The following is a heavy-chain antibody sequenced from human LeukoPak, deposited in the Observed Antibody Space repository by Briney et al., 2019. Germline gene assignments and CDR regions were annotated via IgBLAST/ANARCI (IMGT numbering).Heavy chain of an antibody. D-gene: IGHD3-10*01. CDR2: IYYSGST. Sequence: SETLSLTCTVSGGSISSGGYYWSWIRQHPGKGLEWIGYIYYSGSTYYNPSLKSRVTISVDTSKNQFSLKLSSVTAADTAVYYCATLKTRGLNDYWGQGTLVAVSS. CDR3: ATLKTRGLNDY. CDR1: GGSISSGGYY. V-gene: IGHV4-31*03. J-gene: IGHJ4*02.